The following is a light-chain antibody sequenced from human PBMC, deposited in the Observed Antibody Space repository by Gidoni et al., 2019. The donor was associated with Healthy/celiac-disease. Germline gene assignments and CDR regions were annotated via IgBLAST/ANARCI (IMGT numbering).Light chain of an antibody. CDR2: GAS. V-gene: IGKV3-20*01. CDR1: QSVSSSS. Sequence: VLTQSPGTLSLSPGERATLSCRASQSVSSSSIVWYQQKPGQTPRLVIYGASSRATGIPDRFSGSGSGTDFTLTISRLEPEDFAVYYCQQVESSPTFGGXTRVEMK. J-gene: IGKJ4*01. CDR3: QQVESSPT.